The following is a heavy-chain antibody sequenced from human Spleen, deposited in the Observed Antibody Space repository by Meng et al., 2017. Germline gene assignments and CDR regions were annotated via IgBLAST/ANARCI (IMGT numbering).Heavy chain of an antibody. CDR2: ISGYNGDT. D-gene: IGHD1-26*01. J-gene: IGHJ5*02. CDR3: ARDPAAVEGRLGWFDP. Sequence: QVQPVQSGPEVKKPGASVKVSCKASGYTFTSYAISWVRQAPGQGLEWMGWISGYNGDTKYAQKLQDRVTMTTDTSTSTAYMELRSLISDDTAVYYCARDPAAVEGRLGWFDPWGQGTLVTVSS. V-gene: IGHV1-18*01. CDR1: GYTFTSYA.